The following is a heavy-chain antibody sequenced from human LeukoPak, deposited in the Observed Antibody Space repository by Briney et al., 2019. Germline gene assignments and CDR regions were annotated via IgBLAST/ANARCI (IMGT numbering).Heavy chain of an antibody. CDR1: GYTFTGYY. D-gene: IGHD1-14*01. CDR2: INPSGGST. CDR3: ARVPGGTTWPFDY. J-gene: IGHJ4*02. V-gene: IGHV1-46*01. Sequence: ASVKVSCKASGYTFTGYYMHWVRQAPGQGLEWMGIINPSGGSTSYSQKFQGRVTMTRDMSTSTVYMELSSLTSEDTAVYYCARVPGGTTWPFDYWGQGTLVTVSS.